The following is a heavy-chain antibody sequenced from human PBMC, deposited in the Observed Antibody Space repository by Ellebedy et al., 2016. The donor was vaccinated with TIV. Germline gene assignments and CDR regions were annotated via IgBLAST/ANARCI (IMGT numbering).Heavy chain of an antibody. CDR3: ARGSGSYSAYFDY. J-gene: IGHJ4*02. CDR2: ISYDGSNK. D-gene: IGHD1-26*01. V-gene: IGHV3-30-3*01. Sequence: GESLKISCAASEFTFSSYAMHWVRQAPGKGLEWVAVISYDGSNKYYADSVKGRFTISRDNSKNTLYLQMNSLRAEDTAVYYCARGSGSYSAYFDYWGQGTLVTVSS. CDR1: EFTFSSYA.